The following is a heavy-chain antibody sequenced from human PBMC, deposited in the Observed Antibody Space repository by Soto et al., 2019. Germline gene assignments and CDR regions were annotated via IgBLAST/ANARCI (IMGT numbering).Heavy chain of an antibody. CDR1: GYKFTTYF. J-gene: IGHJ1*01. CDR3: VRGYCTTSPCSGDFQF. CDR2: IHPSGDT. Sequence: GASVKVSCKASGYKFTTYFIHWVRPAPGQGLEWMGMIHPSGDTGYAQKFRGRVTMTIDTSTITAYMELRNLTSEDTAVYFSVRGYCTTSPCSGDFQFWGQGTLVTVSS. V-gene: IGHV1-46*01. D-gene: IGHD2-15*01.